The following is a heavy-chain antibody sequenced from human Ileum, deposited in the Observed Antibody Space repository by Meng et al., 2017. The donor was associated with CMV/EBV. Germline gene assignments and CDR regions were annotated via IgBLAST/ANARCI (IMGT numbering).Heavy chain of an antibody. D-gene: IGHD5/OR15-5a*01. CDR2: IRYDGSKK. CDR1: GITFSYYG. V-gene: IGHV3-30*02. Sequence: GGSLRLSCVASGITFSYYGMPWVRQCPGKGLEWVAFIRYDGSKKYYSDSVKGRFTISRDNSKDTLYLQMNSLKIEDTAVYFCATIDEDIVSTGADFWGQGTLVTVSS. CDR3: ATIDEDIVSTGADF. J-gene: IGHJ4*02.